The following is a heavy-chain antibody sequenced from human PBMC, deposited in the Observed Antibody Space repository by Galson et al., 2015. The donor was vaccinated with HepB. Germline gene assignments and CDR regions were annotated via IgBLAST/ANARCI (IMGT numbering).Heavy chain of an antibody. J-gene: IGHJ4*02. D-gene: IGHD2-2*01. CDR1: GFSFSNHW. V-gene: IGHV3-23*01. CDR3: ARDSSVRGSFAY. Sequence: SLRLSCAASGFSFSNHWMHWVRQAPGKGLEWVSAISGSGGSTYYADSVKGRFTISRDNSKNTLYLQMNSLRAEDTAVYFCARDSSVRGSFAYWGQGTLVTVSS. CDR2: ISGSGGST.